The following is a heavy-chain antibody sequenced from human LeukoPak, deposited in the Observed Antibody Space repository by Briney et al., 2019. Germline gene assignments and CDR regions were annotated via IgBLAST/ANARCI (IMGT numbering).Heavy chain of an antibody. CDR2: ISPDTGKT. J-gene: IGHJ4*02. Sequence: ASVKVSCKTSDYTFTTYGISWVRQAPGQGIEWMGWISPDTGKTNYEQKLQGRVTMTTDTSTSTAYMELRSLRYDDTAVYYCARDYGDYDYWGQGTLVTVSS. V-gene: IGHV1-18*01. CDR1: DYTFTTYG. D-gene: IGHD4-17*01. CDR3: ARDYGDYDY.